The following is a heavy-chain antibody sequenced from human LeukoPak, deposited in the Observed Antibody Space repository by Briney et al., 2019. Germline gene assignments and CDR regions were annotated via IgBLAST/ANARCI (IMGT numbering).Heavy chain of an antibody. V-gene: IGHV3-23*01. J-gene: IGHJ4*02. D-gene: IGHD1-14*01. CDR1: GFTFRSCA. CDR3: ANDRPHPSAEPTNFDN. Sequence: GGSLRLSCAASGFTFRSCAMSWVRQAPGKGLEWVSAISGSGGNTYCADSVKGRFTISRDNSKNTLYLQMNSLGAEDTAVYYCANDRPHPSAEPTNFDNWGQGTLVTV. CDR2: ISGSGGNT.